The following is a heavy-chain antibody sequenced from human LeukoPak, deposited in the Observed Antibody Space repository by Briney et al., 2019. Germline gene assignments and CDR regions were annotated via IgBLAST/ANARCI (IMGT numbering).Heavy chain of an antibody. J-gene: IGHJ4*02. CDR2: ISGSGDST. Sequence: GGALRLSCAASGFTFSNYAMRWVRQAPGKGLEWVSGISGSGDSTYYADSVKGRFTISRDNSKNTLYLQMNSLRAEDTAVYYCARRSGIAVAGAFDYWGQGTLVTVSS. CDR3: ARRSGIAVAGAFDY. D-gene: IGHD6-19*01. V-gene: IGHV3-23*01. CDR1: GFTFSNYA.